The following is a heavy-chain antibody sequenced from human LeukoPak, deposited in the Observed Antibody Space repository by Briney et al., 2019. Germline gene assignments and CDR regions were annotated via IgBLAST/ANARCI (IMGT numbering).Heavy chain of an antibody. D-gene: IGHD2-2*01. CDR2: INPNSGNT. CDR1: GYTFTGYY. Sequence: ASVKVSCKASGYTFTGYYMHWVRQAPGQGLEWMGWINPNSGNTNYAQKLQGRVTMTTDTSTSTAYMELRSLRSDDTAVYYCARVQGGVLVPAAKGNWFDPWGQGTLVTVSS. CDR3: ARVQGGVLVPAAKGNWFDP. V-gene: IGHV1-18*04. J-gene: IGHJ5*02.